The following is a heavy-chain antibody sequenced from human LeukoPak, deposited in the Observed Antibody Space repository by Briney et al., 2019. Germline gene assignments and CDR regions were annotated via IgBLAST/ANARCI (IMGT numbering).Heavy chain of an antibody. CDR3: TRERHYDSSGYLDY. CDR1: GFTFGDYA. CDR2: IRSKAYGGTT. J-gene: IGHJ4*02. D-gene: IGHD3-22*01. Sequence: GGSLRLSCRASGFTFGDYAMSWFRQAPGKGLEWVGFIRSKAYGGTTEYAASVKGRFTISRDDSKSIAYLQMNSLKTEDTAVYYCTRERHYDSSGYLDYWGQGTLVTFSS. V-gene: IGHV3-49*03.